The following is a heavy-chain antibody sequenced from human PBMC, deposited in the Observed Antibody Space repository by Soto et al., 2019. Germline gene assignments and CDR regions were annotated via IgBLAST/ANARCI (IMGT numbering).Heavy chain of an antibody. Sequence: QVQLQESGPGLVKPSQTLSLTCTVSGGSISSGGYYWSWIRQHPGKGLEWIGYIYYSGSTYYNPSLKSRVTISVDTSKNQCSLKLSSVTAADTAVYYCARDSNCSGGSCYSSPQYFQHWGQGTLVTVSS. V-gene: IGHV4-31*03. D-gene: IGHD2-15*01. CDR2: IYYSGST. J-gene: IGHJ1*01. CDR1: GGSISSGGYY. CDR3: ARDSNCSGGSCYSSPQYFQH.